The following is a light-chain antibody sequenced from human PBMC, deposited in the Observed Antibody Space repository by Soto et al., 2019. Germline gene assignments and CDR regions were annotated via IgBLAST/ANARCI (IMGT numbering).Light chain of an antibody. J-gene: IGLJ2*01. CDR2: EVS. Sequence: QSVLTQPASVSGSPGQAIPISCPGTSSDAGGYNYVSWYQQHPGKAPKLMIYEVSNRPSGVSNRFSGSKSGNTASLTISGLQAEDEADYYCSSYTSSSTLDVVFGGGTKLTVL. CDR1: SSDAGGYNY. V-gene: IGLV2-14*01. CDR3: SSYTSSSTLDVV.